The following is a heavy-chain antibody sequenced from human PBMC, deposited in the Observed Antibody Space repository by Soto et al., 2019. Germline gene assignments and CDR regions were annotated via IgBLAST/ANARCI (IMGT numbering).Heavy chain of an antibody. D-gene: IGHD2-15*01. CDR1: GFSISSYA. CDR2: ISGSGGST. J-gene: IGHJ4*02. Sequence: EVQLLESGGGLVQPGGSLRLSCAASGFSISSYAMSWVRQAPGKGLEWVSDISGSGGSTQYVDSVKGRFTISRDISKNTLYLQMNSLRAEDTAFYYCAKDRFVVVVAATPGFWGQGTLVTVSS. V-gene: IGHV3-23*01. CDR3: AKDRFVVVVAATPGF.